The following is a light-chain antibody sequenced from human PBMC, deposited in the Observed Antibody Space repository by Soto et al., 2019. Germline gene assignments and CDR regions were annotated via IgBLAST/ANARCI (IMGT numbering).Light chain of an antibody. Sequence: DIQMTQSPSTLSASVGDRVTITCRASQTINTWLAWYQQKPRKAPKLLIYRASNLVSGVPSRFSGSGSGTEFTLTISSLQPDDFSIYYCQQYETYSGTFGPGTKVDI. CDR2: RAS. V-gene: IGKV1-5*03. CDR1: QTINTW. J-gene: IGKJ3*01. CDR3: QQYETYSGT.